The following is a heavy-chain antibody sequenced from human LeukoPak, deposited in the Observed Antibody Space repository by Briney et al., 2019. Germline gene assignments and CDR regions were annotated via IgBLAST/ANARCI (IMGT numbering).Heavy chain of an antibody. CDR3: ARDWWFGELSYGMDV. V-gene: IGHV3-30-3*01. D-gene: IGHD3-10*01. CDR2: ISYDGSNK. Sequence: GGSLRLSCAASGFTFSSYAMHWVRRAPGKGLEWVAVISYDGSNKYYADSVKGRFTISRDNSKNTLYLQMNSLRAEDTAVYYCARDWWFGELSYGMDVWGQGTTVTVSS. J-gene: IGHJ6*02. CDR1: GFTFSSYA.